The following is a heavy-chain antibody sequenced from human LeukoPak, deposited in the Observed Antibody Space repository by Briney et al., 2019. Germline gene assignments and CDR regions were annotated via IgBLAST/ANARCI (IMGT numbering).Heavy chain of an antibody. CDR1: GGSISSGGYS. J-gene: IGHJ4*02. CDR3: ARWGGDCSSTSCYPFDY. CDR2: IYYSGST. D-gene: IGHD2-2*01. Sequence: PSETLSLTGTVSGGSISSGGYSWSWIRQHPGKGLEWIGYIYYSGSTYYNPSLKSRVTISVDTSKNQFSLKLSSVTAADTAVYYCARWGGDCSSTSCYPFDYWGQGTLVTVSS. V-gene: IGHV4-31*03.